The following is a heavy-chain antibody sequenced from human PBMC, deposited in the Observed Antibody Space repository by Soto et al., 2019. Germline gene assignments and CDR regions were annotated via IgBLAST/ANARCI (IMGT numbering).Heavy chain of an antibody. D-gene: IGHD4-17*01. Sequence: TLSLTCTVSGGSISSYYWSWIRQPAGKGLEWIGRIYTSGSTNYNPSLKSRVTMSVDTSKNQFSLKLSSVTAADTAVYYCARVGGYYGDPQRFDPWGQGTLVTVSS. CDR1: GGSISSYY. J-gene: IGHJ5*02. CDR2: IYTSGST. V-gene: IGHV4-4*07. CDR3: ARVGGYYGDPQRFDP.